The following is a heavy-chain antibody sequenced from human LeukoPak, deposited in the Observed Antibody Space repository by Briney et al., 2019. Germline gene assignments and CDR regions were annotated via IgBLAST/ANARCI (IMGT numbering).Heavy chain of an antibody. J-gene: IGHJ3*02. V-gene: IGHV3-11*04. CDR1: GFTFSDYY. Sequence: GMSLRLSCVASGFTFSDYYMTWIRQAPGKGLEWVSYISSSGSDIFYADSVKGRLTISRDNAEKTLYLQINSLRAEDTAQYYCARALHDALDIWGQGTVVTVSS. CDR2: ISSSGSDI. CDR3: ARALHDALDI.